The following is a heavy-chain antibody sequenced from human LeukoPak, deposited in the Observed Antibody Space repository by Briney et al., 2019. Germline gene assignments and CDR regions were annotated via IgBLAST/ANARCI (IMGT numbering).Heavy chain of an antibody. J-gene: IGHJ4*02. CDR3: AREVGATNS. CDR1: GFTFSNYW. Sequence: GGSLRLSCAASGFTFSNYWMSRVRQAPGKGLEWVANIKQDGSEKYYVDSVKGRFTISRDNAKNSLFLQMNSLRAEDTAVYYCAREVGATNSWGQETLVTVSS. V-gene: IGHV3-7*01. CDR2: IKQDGSEK. D-gene: IGHD1-26*01.